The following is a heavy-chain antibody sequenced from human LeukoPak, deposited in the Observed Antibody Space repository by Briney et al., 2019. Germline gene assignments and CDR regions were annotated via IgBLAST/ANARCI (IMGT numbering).Heavy chain of an antibody. J-gene: IGHJ1*01. Sequence: PGGSLRLSCAASGFTFSSYGMHWVRQAPGKGLEWVAVISYDGSNKYYADSVKGRFTISRDNSKNTLYLQMNSLRAEDTAVYYCAKDGEEQQLVGYFQHWGQGTLVTVSS. CDR1: GFTFSSYG. CDR2: ISYDGSNK. V-gene: IGHV3-30*18. D-gene: IGHD6-13*01. CDR3: AKDGEEQQLVGYFQH.